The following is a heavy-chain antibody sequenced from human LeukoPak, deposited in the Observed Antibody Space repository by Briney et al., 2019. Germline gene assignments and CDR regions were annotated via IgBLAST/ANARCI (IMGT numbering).Heavy chain of an antibody. CDR1: GGSVSSGNYF. J-gene: IGHJ4*02. CDR2: IHTSGST. D-gene: IGHD6-13*01. V-gene: IGHV4-61*02. CDR3: ATQDSSSWYFDS. Sequence: PSETLSLTCTVSGGSVSSGNYFWSWIRQPAGKGLECIGRIHTSGSTNYDPSLKSRVTISVDTSNNQFSLKLSSVTAADTAVYYCATQDSSSWYFDSWGQGALATVSS.